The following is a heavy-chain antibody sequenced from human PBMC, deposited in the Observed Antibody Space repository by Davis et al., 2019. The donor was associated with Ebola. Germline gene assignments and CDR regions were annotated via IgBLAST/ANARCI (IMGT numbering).Heavy chain of an antibody. CDR2: ISPNTGDT. V-gene: IGHV1-2*02. J-gene: IGHJ4*02. Sequence: ASVQVSCKASGYTFTVYYIHWVRQAPGQGLEWMGWISPNTGDTIYAQKFQDRVTMTRDTSISTAYMDLSRLRSDDTAVYYCARLGSAPFDYWGQGTLVTVSS. D-gene: IGHD1-26*01. CDR1: GYTFTVYY. CDR3: ARLGSAPFDY.